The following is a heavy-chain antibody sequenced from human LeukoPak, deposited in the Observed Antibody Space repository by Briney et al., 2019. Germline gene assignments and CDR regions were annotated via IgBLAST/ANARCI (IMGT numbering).Heavy chain of an antibody. CDR3: AKDGDYGDPMYYFDY. D-gene: IGHD4-17*01. CDR2: INWNGSST. CDR1: GFTFDDYG. J-gene: IGHJ4*02. Sequence: GGSLRLSCAASGFTFDDYGMSWVRQAPGKGLEWVSGINWNGSSTGYADSVKGRCTISRDNAKNSLYLQMNSLRAEDTALYYRAKDGDYGDPMYYFDYWGQGTLVTDSS. V-gene: IGHV3-20*04.